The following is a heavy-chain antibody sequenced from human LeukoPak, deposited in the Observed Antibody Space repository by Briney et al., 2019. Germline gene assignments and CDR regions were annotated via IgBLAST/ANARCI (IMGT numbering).Heavy chain of an antibody. CDR2: IYPGASDT. V-gene: IGHV5-51*01. D-gene: IGHD4-23*01. CDR3: ARLGVGGNGGLDY. Sequence: GAALEISCQGSGYIFTSYWIGLGRQLPGKGLGWVGIIYPGASDTRYSPSFQGQVTISADKSISTAYLQWSSLKASDTAMYYCARLGVGGNGGLDYWGQGTLVTVSS. CDR1: GYIFTSYW. J-gene: IGHJ4*02.